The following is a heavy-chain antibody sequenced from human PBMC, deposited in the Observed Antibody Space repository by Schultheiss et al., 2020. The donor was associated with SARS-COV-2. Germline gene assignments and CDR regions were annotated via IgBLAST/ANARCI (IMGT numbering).Heavy chain of an antibody. CDR2: ISSSSSYI. V-gene: IGHV3-21*01. J-gene: IGHJ1*01. CDR3: ARSSSGPAEYFQH. CDR1: GFTFSSYS. D-gene: IGHD3-22*01. Sequence: GESLKISCAASGFTFSSYSMNWVRQAPGKGLEWVSSISSSSSYIYYADSVKGRFTISRDNAKNSLYLQMNSLRAEDTAVYYCARSSSGPAEYFQHWGQGTLVTVSS.